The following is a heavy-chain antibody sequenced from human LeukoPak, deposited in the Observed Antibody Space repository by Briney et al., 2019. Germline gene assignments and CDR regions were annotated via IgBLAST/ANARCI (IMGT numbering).Heavy chain of an antibody. V-gene: IGHV3-7*03. CDR2: IKQDGSEK. CDR3: ARERRLSSWLFDY. Sequence: GGSLRLSCAASGFTFSSYWMSWVRQAPGKGLEWVANIKQDGSEKYYVDSVKGRFTISRDNAKNSLYLQMNSLRAEDTAVYYCARERRLSSWLFDYWGQGTLVTVSS. CDR1: GFTFSSYW. D-gene: IGHD6-13*01. J-gene: IGHJ4*02.